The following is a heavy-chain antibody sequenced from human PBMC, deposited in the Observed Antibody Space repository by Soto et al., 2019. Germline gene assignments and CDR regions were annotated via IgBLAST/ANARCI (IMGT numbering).Heavy chain of an antibody. CDR3: AKDLAEGPYSGSSDC. CDR2: INAGNGNT. J-gene: IGHJ4*02. D-gene: IGHD1-26*01. V-gene: IGHV1-3*01. Sequence: VASVKVSCKASGYTFTSYAMHWVRQAPGQRLEWMGWINAGNGNTKYSQKFQGRVTITRDTSASTAYMELNSLRAEDTAVYYCAKDLAEGPYSGSSDCWGQGTLVTVSS. CDR1: GYTFTSYA.